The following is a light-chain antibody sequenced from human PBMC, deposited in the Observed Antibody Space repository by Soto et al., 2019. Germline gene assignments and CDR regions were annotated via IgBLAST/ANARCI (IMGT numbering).Light chain of an antibody. J-gene: IGKJ4*01. CDR3: QQDSSWPLT. CDR2: GAS. Sequence: EIVLTQSPATLSLSPGERATLSCRASQSVSNYLAWYQQKPGQAPRLLIYGASIRATGVPATFSGSGSGTEFTLSISSLQSEHLGVYYCQQDSSWPLTFGGGTKVDIK. CDR1: QSVSNY. V-gene: IGKV3-15*01.